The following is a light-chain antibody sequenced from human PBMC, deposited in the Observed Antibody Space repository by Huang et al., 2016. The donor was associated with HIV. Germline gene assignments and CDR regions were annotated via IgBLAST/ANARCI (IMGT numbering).Light chain of an antibody. CDR2: DAS. J-gene: IGKJ5*01. CDR1: ESVSSS. Sequence: EIVMTQSPDTLSVFPGERVTLSCRASESVSSSLAWYQQKSGQAPRLLIYDASTRATGIPARFSGSGSGTEFNRTINSLLSEDFAVYYCQQYNDWPPITFGQGTRLDMK. V-gene: IGKV3-15*01. CDR3: QQYNDWPPIT.